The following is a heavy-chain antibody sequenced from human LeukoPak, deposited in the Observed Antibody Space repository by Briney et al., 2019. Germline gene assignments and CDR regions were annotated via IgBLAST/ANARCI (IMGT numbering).Heavy chain of an antibody. CDR2: INSDGSSI. D-gene: IGHD3-10*01. J-gene: IGHJ6*03. CDR1: GFTFSSYW. CDR3: AKLFGSDYMDV. Sequence: GGSLRLSCAASGFTFSSYWMHWVRQGPGKGLVWVSRINSDGSSISYADSVKGRFTISRDNAKNTLYLQMNSLRAEDTAVYYCAKLFGSDYMDVWGKGTTVTVSS. V-gene: IGHV3-74*01.